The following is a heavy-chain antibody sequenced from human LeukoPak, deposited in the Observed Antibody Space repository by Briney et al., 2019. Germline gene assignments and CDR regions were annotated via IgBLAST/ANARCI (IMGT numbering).Heavy chain of an antibody. CDR2: IYTSGST. CDR1: GGSISSYY. Sequence: SETLSLTCTVSGGSISSYYWSWLRQPAGKGLEWVGRIYTSGSTNYNPSLKSRVTMSVDTSKNQFSLKLSSVTAADTAVYYCARRGIAVAGFDYWGQGTLVTVSS. J-gene: IGHJ4*02. D-gene: IGHD6-19*01. CDR3: ARRGIAVAGFDY. V-gene: IGHV4-4*07.